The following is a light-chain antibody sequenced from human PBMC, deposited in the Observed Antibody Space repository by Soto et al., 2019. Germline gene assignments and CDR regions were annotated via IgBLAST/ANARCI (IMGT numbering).Light chain of an antibody. J-gene: IGLJ2*01. V-gene: IGLV2-8*01. Sequence: QSALTQPPSASGSPGQSVTISCSGTSSDVGGYNHVSWYQQQPGKAPRLMIYEVNRRPSGVPDRFSGSKSGNTASLTVSGLQAEEEADYYCSSYAGNKIIFGGGTKVTGL. CDR1: SSDVGGYNH. CDR3: SSYAGNKII. CDR2: EVN.